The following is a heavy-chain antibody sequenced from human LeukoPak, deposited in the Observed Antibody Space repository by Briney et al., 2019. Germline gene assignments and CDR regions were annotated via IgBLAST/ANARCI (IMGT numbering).Heavy chain of an antibody. CDR3: AKAGSIRFDY. CDR2: ISGSGGRGGNT. CDR1: GFTFSSYA. V-gene: IGHV3-23*01. Sequence: GGSLRLSCAASGFTFSSYAMSWVREAPGKGLEWVSGISGSGGRGGNTYYADSMKGRFTISRDNSKNTLYLQMNSLRADDTAVYYCAKAGSIRFDYWGQGTLVTVSS. J-gene: IGHJ4*02. D-gene: IGHD3-3*02.